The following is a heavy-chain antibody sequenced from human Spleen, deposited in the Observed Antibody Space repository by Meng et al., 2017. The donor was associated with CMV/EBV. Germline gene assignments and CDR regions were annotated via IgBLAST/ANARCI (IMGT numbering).Heavy chain of an antibody. Sequence: GGSLRLSCAASGFTFSSYEMNWVRQAPGKGLEWVSYISSSSSTIYYADSVKGRFTISRDNAKNSLYLEMNSLRVEDTAVYYCGSREGGYWGQGTLVTVSS. D-gene: IGHD3-16*01. CDR3: GSREGGY. V-gene: IGHV3-48*03. CDR1: GFTFSSYE. CDR2: ISSSSSTI. J-gene: IGHJ4*02.